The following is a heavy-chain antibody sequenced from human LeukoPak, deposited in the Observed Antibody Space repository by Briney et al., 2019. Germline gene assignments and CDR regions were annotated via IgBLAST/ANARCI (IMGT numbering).Heavy chain of an antibody. J-gene: IGHJ4*02. D-gene: IGHD6-6*01. CDR3: ASSYSSSSSEPPETYFDY. CDR1: GGSISSGDYY. CDR2: IYYSGST. Sequence: SETLSLTCTVSGGSISSGDYYWSWIRQPPGKGLEWIGYIYYSGSTYYNPSLKSRVTISVDTSKNQFSLKLSSVTAADTAVYYCASSYSSSSSEPPETYFDYWGQGTLVTVSS. V-gene: IGHV4-30-4*01.